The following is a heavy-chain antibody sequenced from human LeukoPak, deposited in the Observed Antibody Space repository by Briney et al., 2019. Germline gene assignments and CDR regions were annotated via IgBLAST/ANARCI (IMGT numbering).Heavy chain of an antibody. CDR3: ARDVGVVMFDY. CDR1: GFTFSDYA. J-gene: IGHJ4*02. D-gene: IGHD3-3*01. Sequence: GGSLRLSCAASGFTFSDYAMSWVRQTPGKGLEWVSTICGDCGNTHYAGSVKGRFTISRDNSKNTLYLQMSSLRAEDSALYYCARDVGVVMFDYWGQGTLVTVSS. V-gene: IGHV3-23*01. CDR2: ICGDCGNT.